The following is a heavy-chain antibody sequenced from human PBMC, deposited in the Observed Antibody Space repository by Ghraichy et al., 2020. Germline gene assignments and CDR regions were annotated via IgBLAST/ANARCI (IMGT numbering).Heavy chain of an antibody. CDR3: ARRRGYGSGIYYFAMDV. V-gene: IGHV4-59*08. CDR2: IYHNGNT. D-gene: IGHD3-10*01. Sequence: LSLTCTVSGGSIGNHYWTWVRQPPGKGLEWIGYIYHNGNTAYSPSLMSRVGISLDTSKNQFSLKVNSVTAADTAIYYCARRRGYGSGIYYFAMDVWGPGTTVTVSS. J-gene: IGHJ6*02. CDR1: GGSIGNHY.